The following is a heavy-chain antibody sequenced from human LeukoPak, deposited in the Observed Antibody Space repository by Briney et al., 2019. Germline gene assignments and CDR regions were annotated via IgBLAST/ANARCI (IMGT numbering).Heavy chain of an antibody. D-gene: IGHD6-19*01. CDR3: VKNGVYTSGWYGGYFDY. J-gene: IGHJ4*02. Sequence: GGSLRLSCSASGFTFSNYAMYWVRQAPGKGLEYISAICNNGGSKYYAASVKGRFTISRDNSKNTLFLQMSSLRSEDTAVYYCVKNGVYTSGWYGGYFDYWGQGTLVTVSS. CDR1: GFTFSNYA. V-gene: IGHV3-64D*08. CDR2: ICNNGGSK.